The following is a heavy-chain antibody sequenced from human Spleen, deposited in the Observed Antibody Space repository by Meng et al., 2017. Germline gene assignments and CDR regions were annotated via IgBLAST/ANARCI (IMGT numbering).Heavy chain of an antibody. V-gene: IGHV1-69*06. CDR2: LIAIFGTP. J-gene: IGHJ4*02. Sequence: SVKVSCKASGGTFSSYAFTWVRQAPGQGLAWMGWLIAIFGTPNYAQKVQGRVTISADKSTSTAYMDLSSLRSEDTAVYNCARAPYHYDSSGYYRPPSEYDYWGQGTLVTVSS. D-gene: IGHD3-22*01. CDR1: GGTFSSYA. CDR3: ARAPYHYDSSGYYRPPSEYDY.